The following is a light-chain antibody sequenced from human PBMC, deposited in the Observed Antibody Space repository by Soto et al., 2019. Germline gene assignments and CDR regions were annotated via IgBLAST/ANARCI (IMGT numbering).Light chain of an antibody. CDR1: QSVSSN. CDR2: GAS. Sequence: EIVMTQSPATLSVSPGERATLSCRASQSVSSNLAWYQQKPGQAPRLLMYGASTRATGIPDRFSGSGSGTACTLTFSSLQPEGFAVYYCQQHNNWPPWTFGQGTKVEIK. J-gene: IGKJ1*01. V-gene: IGKV3-15*01. CDR3: QQHNNWPPWT.